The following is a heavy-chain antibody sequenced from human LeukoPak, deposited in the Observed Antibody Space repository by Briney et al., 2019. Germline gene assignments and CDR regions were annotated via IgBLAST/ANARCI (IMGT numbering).Heavy chain of an antibody. CDR1: AFTFSDYS. Sequence: PGGSLRLSCAASAFTFSDYSMNWVRQAPGKGLEWVSYISGKSSTIYYADSVKGRFIISRDNAKNSMYLQMNSLRAEDTAVYYCARDRMKSGSYYFDYWGPGTLVTVSS. D-gene: IGHD1-26*01. J-gene: IGHJ4*02. CDR2: ISGKSSTI. V-gene: IGHV3-48*01. CDR3: ARDRMKSGSYYFDY.